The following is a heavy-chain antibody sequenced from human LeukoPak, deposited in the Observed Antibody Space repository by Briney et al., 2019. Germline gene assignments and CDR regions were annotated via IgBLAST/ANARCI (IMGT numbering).Heavy chain of an antibody. V-gene: IGHV3-11*01. Sequence: PGGSLRLSCAASGFTLSDYYMSWIRQAPGKGLGWVSYSSSSGSTIYYADSVKGRFAISRDNAKNSLYLQMNSLRAVDTAVYYCARRRDFIDYWGQGTLVTVSS. J-gene: IGHJ4*02. D-gene: IGHD3/OR15-3a*01. CDR3: ARRRDFIDY. CDR2: SSSSGSTI. CDR1: GFTLSDYY.